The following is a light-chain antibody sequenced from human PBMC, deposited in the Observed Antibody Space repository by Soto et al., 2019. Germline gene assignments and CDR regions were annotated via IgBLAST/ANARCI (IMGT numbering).Light chain of an antibody. V-gene: IGKV3-20*01. CDR3: QQYEAVVT. CDR2: GAS. Sequence: EIVLTQSPGTLSLSPGERATLSCRASQSLTNNYFAWYQQKPGRALRLLIDGASTRATGIPDRFSGSGSGTDFTLTISRREAEDVAVYYCQQYEAVVTFGQGTKVEI. CDR1: QSLTNNY. J-gene: IGKJ1*01.